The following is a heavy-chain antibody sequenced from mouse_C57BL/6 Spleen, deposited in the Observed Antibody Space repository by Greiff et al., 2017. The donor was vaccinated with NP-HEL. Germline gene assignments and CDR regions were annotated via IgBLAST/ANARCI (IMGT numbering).Heavy chain of an antibody. D-gene: IGHD2-5*01. CDR2: IYPGDGDT. J-gene: IGHJ4*01. CDR1: GYAFSSYW. V-gene: IGHV1-80*01. Sequence: VQLQQSGAELVKPGASVKISCKASGYAFSSYWMNWVKQRPGKGLEWIGQIYPGDGDTNYNGKFKGKATLTADKSSSTDYMQLSSLTSEASAVYFGAREGVYSNQRGAMDYWGQGTSVTVSS. CDR3: AREGVYSNQRGAMDY.